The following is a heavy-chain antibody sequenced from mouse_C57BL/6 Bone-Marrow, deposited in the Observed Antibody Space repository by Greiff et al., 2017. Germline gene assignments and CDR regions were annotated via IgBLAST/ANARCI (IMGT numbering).Heavy chain of an antibody. V-gene: IGHV5-4*03. Sequence: EVKLMESGGGLVKPGGSRKLSCAASGFPFSSNAMSWVRRTPEKRLECVATISDGGSYTYYPDNVKGRFTSSRDNAKNNLYLQMSHLKSEDTAMYYCATIYYGYDRVAYWGQGTLVTVSA. CDR1: GFPFSSNA. J-gene: IGHJ3*01. D-gene: IGHD2-2*01. CDR3: ATIYYGYDRVAY. CDR2: ISDGGSYT.